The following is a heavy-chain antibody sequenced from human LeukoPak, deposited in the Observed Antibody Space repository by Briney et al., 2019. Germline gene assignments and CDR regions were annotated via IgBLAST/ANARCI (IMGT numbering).Heavy chain of an antibody. D-gene: IGHD1-20*01. CDR3: ARHFEFNWIDY. CDR1: GGSINNGGYY. J-gene: IGHJ4*02. V-gene: IGHV4-31*03. Sequence: SQTLSLTCTVSGGSINNGGYYWSWIRQHPGKGLEWIGYIYYSGSSYYNPSLKSRVTISIDTSKNQFSLKLSSVTAADTAVYYCARHFEFNWIDYWGQGTLVTVSS. CDR2: IYYSGSS.